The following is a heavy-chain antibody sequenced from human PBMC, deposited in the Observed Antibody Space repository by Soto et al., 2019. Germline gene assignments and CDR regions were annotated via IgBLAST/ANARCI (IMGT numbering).Heavy chain of an antibody. CDR3: ASFEYPLIR. CDR2: LYYTGST. Sequence: SETLSLTCSVSGGYISSTSYYWAWIRQSPGTGLQWIGSLYYTGSTYYNPSLKGRVAISADTSKNQFFLRLTSVTAADTAVYYCASFEYPLIRWGQGTLVTVSS. D-gene: IGHD2-2*01. CDR1: GGYISSTSYY. V-gene: IGHV4-39*01. J-gene: IGHJ4*02.